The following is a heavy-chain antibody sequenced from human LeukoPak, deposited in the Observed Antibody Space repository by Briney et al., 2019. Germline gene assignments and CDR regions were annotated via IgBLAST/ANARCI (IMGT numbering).Heavy chain of an antibody. Sequence: KPGASVKVSCKASGYTFTSYGISWVRQAPGQGLEWMGWISAYNGNTNYAQKLQGRVTMTKDTSTSTAYMELRSLRSDDSAVYYCARLVCSSASSWASVTFDIWGQGTMVTVSS. J-gene: IGHJ3*02. CDR1: GYTFTSYG. CDR2: ISAYNGNT. D-gene: IGHD2-2*01. V-gene: IGHV1-18*01. CDR3: ARLVCSSASSWASVTFDI.